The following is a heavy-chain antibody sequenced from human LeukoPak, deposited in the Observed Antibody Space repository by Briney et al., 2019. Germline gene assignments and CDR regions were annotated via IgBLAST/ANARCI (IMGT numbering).Heavy chain of an antibody. CDR3: ARGLSNFGQVSFDY. D-gene: IGHD4-11*01. Sequence: SETLCLSCTVSGSPISGGNWNWIRQPPGTGLEWIGYISYSGSTNYNPSLKSRVTISVDTSKSLFSLKLRSVTTADAAVYYCARGLSNFGQVSFDYWGQGTLVTVSS. J-gene: IGHJ4*02. CDR2: ISYSGST. V-gene: IGHV4-59*01. CDR1: GSPISGGN.